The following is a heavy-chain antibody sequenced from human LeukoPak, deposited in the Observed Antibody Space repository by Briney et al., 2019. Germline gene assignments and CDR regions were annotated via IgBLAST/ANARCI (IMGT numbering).Heavy chain of an antibody. CDR3: ARDIGFGESPYYFDY. V-gene: IGHV3-21*01. D-gene: IGHD3-10*01. CDR2: ISSSSSYI. Sequence: GGSLRLSCAASGFTFSSYSMNWVRQAPGKGLEWVSSISSSSSYIYYADSVKGRFTISRDNAKNSLYLQMNSLGAEDTAVYYCARDIGFGESPYYFDYWGQGTLVTVSS. J-gene: IGHJ4*02. CDR1: GFTFSSYS.